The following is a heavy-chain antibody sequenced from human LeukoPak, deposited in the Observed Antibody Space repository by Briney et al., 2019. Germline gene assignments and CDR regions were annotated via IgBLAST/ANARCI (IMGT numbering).Heavy chain of an antibody. CDR2: ISSSGSTI. J-gene: IGHJ4*02. CDR1: GFTFSDYY. V-gene: IGHV3-11*04. Sequence: PGGSLRLSCAASGFTFSDYYMSWIRQAPGKGLEWVSYISSSGSTIYYAGSVKGRFSISRDNAKNSLYLQMNSLRAEDTAVYYCAREDKVDTAMEFYFDYWGQGTLVTVSS. CDR3: AREDKVDTAMEFYFDY. D-gene: IGHD5-18*01.